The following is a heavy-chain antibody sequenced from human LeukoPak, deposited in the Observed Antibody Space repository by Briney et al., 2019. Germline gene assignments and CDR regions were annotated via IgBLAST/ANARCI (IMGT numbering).Heavy chain of an antibody. CDR2: INHSGST. V-gene: IGHV4-34*01. D-gene: IGHD2-8*02. CDR3: AGHHPRNTVDF. Sequence: SETLSLTCAVYGGSFSGYYWGWIRQPPGKGLEWIGEINHSGSTNYNPSLKSRVTISVDTSKNQFSLKLSSVTAADTAVYYCAGHHPRNTVDFWGQGTLVTVSP. J-gene: IGHJ4*02. CDR1: GGSFSGYY.